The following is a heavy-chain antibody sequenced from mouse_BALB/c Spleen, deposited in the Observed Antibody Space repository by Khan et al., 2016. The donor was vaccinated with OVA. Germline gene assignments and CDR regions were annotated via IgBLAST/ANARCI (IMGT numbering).Heavy chain of an antibody. CDR1: GFTFSSYA. V-gene: IGHV5-6-5*01. Sequence: EVQLVESGGGLVKPGGSLKLSCAASGFTFSSYAMSWVRQTPEKRLEWVASISSGGSTYYPDSVKGRVTISRDNARNILYLQMSSLRSEDTAMYYCARDYYYGTGYFDVWGSGTTVTVSS. CDR2: ISSGGST. D-gene: IGHD1-1*01. J-gene: IGHJ1*01. CDR3: ARDYYYGTGYFDV.